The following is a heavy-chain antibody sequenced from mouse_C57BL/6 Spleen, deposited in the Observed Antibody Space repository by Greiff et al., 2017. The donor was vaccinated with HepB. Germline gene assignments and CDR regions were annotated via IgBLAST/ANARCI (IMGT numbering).Heavy chain of an antibody. V-gene: IGHV1-69*01. CDR3: ARLDRGYAMDY. CDR2: IDPSDSYT. CDR1: GYTFTSYW. D-gene: IGHD2-14*01. Sequence: VQLQQPGAELVMPGASVKLSCKASGYTFTSYWMHWVKQRPGQGLEWIGEIDPSDSYTNYNQKFKGKSTLTVDKSSSTAYMQLSSLTSEDSAVYYCARLDRGYAMDYWGQGTSVTVSS. J-gene: IGHJ4*01.